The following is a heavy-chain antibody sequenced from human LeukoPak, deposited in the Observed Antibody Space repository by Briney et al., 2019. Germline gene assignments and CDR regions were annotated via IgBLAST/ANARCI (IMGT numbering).Heavy chain of an antibody. V-gene: IGHV4-39*07. Sequence: GSLRLSCAASGFTVSSNYMSWVRQPPGKGLEWIGSIYYSGSTYYNPSLKSRVTISVDTSKNQFSLKLSSVTAADTAVYYCARGGNGPHNWFDPWGQGTLVTVSS. D-gene: IGHD4-23*01. CDR3: ARGGNGPHNWFDP. J-gene: IGHJ5*02. CDR1: GFTVSSNY. CDR2: IYYSGST.